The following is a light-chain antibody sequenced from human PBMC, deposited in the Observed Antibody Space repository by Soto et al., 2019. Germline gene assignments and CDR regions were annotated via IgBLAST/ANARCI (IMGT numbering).Light chain of an antibody. Sequence: DIQMTQSPSSLSASVGDRVTITCRASQSISSYLNWYQQKPGKAPKLLIYAASSLQSGVPSRFSGSGSLTDFTLTISSLQPEDFATYYCKQSYSTPRTFGGGTKVEIK. CDR3: KQSYSTPRT. CDR2: AAS. V-gene: IGKV1-39*01. CDR1: QSISSY. J-gene: IGKJ4*01.